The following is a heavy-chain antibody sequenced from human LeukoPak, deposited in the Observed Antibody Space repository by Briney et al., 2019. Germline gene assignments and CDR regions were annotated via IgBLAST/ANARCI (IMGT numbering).Heavy chain of an antibody. D-gene: IGHD3-10*01. Sequence: GGSLRLSCAASGFSFSTYEMNWVRQAPGKGLEWVSYISSSGNAIYYADSVKGRFTISRDNAKISLYLQMNSLRAEDTAVYFCARAGPHGSGSYPSVFDYWGQGTLVTVSS. CDR2: ISSSGNAI. V-gene: IGHV3-48*03. CDR1: GFSFSTYE. CDR3: ARAGPHGSGSYPSVFDY. J-gene: IGHJ4*02.